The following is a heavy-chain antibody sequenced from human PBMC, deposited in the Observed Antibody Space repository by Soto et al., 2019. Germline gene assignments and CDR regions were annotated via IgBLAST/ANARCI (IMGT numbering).Heavy chain of an antibody. CDR3: ARDQQNYDILTGYSNWFDP. CDR1: GGSISSGGYS. CDR2: IYHSGST. V-gene: IGHV4-30-2*01. D-gene: IGHD3-9*01. J-gene: IGHJ5*02. Sequence: PSETLSLTCAVSGGSISSGGYSWSWIRQPPGKGLEWIGYIYHSGSTYYNPSLKSRVTISVDRSKNQFPLKLSSVTAADTAVYYCARDQQNYDILTGYSNWFDPWGQGTLVTVSS.